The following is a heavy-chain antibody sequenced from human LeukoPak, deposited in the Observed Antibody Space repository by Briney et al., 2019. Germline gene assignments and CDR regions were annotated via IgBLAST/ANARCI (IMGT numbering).Heavy chain of an antibody. D-gene: IGHD5-18*01. CDR1: GFTFSSYG. CDR2: IWYDGSNK. Sequence: GRSLRLSCAVSGFTFSSYGVHWVRQAPGKGLGGVAVIWYDGSNKYYADSVKGRFTITRDNSKNTLYLQMNSLRAEDTAVYYCARDKAHGFSYVGYWGQGTLVTVSS. J-gene: IGHJ4*02. V-gene: IGHV3-33*01. CDR3: ARDKAHGFSYVGY.